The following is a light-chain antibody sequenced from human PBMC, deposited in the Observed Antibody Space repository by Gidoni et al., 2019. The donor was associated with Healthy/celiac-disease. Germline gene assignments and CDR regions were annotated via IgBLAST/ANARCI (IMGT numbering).Light chain of an antibody. CDR3: SSYTSSSTLAV. CDR1: SSDVGGYNY. CDR2: DVS. V-gene: IGLV2-14*03. Sequence: QSALTQPPPVSGSPGQSITIPCTGTSSDVGGYNYVSWYQQHTGKAPKLMIYDVSNRPSGVSNRFSGSKSGNTASLTISGLQAEDEADYYCSSYTSSSTLAVFGGGTKLTVL. J-gene: IGLJ2*01.